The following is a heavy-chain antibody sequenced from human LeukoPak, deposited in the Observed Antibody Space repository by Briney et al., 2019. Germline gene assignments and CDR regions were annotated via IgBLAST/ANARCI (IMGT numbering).Heavy chain of an antibody. CDR1: GGSFSGYH. V-gene: IGHV4-34*01. CDR3: ARGRHDITMIVVVMTSASCCLDV. CDR2: INPSGST. J-gene: IGHJ6*04. Sequence: SATLSLTCAVYGGSFSGYHWTWTRQSPGKGPEWIGDINPSGSTYYNPSLKSRLTISVDTSKNQFSLKLRSVTAADTAVYYCARGRHDITMIVVVMTSASCCLDVWGKGTTVTVSP. D-gene: IGHD3-22*01.